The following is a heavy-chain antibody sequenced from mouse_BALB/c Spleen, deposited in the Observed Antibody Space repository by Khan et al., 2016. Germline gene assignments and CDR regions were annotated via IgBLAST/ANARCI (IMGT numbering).Heavy chain of an antibody. CDR2: INPSNGGT. D-gene: IGHD2-4*01. Sequence: QVQLQQSGAELVKPGASVKLSCKASGYTFTSYYMYWVKQRPGQGLEWIGEINPSNGGTNFNEKFKSKATLTVDKSSNTAYMQLSSLTSEDSAVYYCTRGGYDYDYWGQGTTLTVSS. J-gene: IGHJ2*01. CDR3: TRGGYDYDY. CDR1: GYTFTSYY. V-gene: IGHV1S81*02.